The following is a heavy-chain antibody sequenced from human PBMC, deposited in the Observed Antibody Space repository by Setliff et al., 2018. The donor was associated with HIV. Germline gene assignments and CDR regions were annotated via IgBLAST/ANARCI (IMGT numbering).Heavy chain of an antibody. Sequence: SETLSLTCAVYGGSFSGYYWSWIRQPPGKGLEWIGEINHSGSTNYNPSLKSRVTISVDTSKNQFSLKLSSVTAADTAVYYCAREGYSSSWNYYYYMDVWGKGTTVTVSS. CDR3: AREGYSSSWNYYYYMDV. J-gene: IGHJ6*03. D-gene: IGHD6-13*01. CDR1: GGSFSGYY. V-gene: IGHV4-34*01. CDR2: INHSGST.